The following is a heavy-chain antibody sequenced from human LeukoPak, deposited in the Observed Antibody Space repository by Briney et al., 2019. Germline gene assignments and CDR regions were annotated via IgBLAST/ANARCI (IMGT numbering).Heavy chain of an antibody. J-gene: IGHJ4*02. V-gene: IGHV3-48*02. CDR2: ISSSSSTI. D-gene: IGHD3-16*01. CDR3: ARDWASFTDY. CDR1: GFTFSSYA. Sequence: GGSLRLSCAASGFTFSSYAMSWVRQAPGKGLEWVSYISSSSSTIYYADSVKGRFTISRDNAKDSLYLQMNSLRDEDTAVYYCARDWASFTDYWGQGTLVTVSS.